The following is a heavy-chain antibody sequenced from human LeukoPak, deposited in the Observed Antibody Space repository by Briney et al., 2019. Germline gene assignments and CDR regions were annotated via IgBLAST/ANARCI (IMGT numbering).Heavy chain of an antibody. CDR1: GGSFSGYY. J-gene: IGHJ4*02. CDR3: ARLYYDSSGYYPNYFDY. Sequence: SETLSLTCAVYGGSFSGYYWSWIRQPPGKGLEWIGSVYYIGTTYYNPSLKSRVTISVDTSKNQFSLKLSFVTAADTAVYYCARLYYDSSGYYPNYFDYWGQGTLVTVSS. CDR2: VYYIGTT. D-gene: IGHD3-22*01. V-gene: IGHV4-34*01.